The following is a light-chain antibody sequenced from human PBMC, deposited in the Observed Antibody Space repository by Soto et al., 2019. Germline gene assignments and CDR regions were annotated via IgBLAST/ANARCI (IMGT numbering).Light chain of an antibody. CDR1: SSDVGRYNY. V-gene: IGLV2-14*01. CDR3: SSSTSSSTFV. J-gene: IGLJ1*01. Sequence: QSALTQHASVSGSPGQSITLSCTGTSSDVGRYNYVSWYQQHPGKAPKLMIYEVSNRPSGVTNLFSGSKSGNTASLTISGLQAEDEADYHCSSSTSSSTFVFGTGTKLTVL. CDR2: EVS.